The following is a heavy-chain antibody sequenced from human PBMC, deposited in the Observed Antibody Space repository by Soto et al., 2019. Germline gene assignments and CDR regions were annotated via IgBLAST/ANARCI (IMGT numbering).Heavy chain of an antibody. D-gene: IGHD1-26*01. Sequence: QVQLQESGPGLVKPSQTLSLTCTVSGGSISSGGYYWSWIRQHPGKGLEWIGYIYYSGSTYYNPALKSRVTITVDTSKNQFSLKLSSVTAADTAVYYCARGSSGEPAPWGYWGQGTLVTVSS. J-gene: IGHJ4*02. CDR1: GGSISSGGYY. V-gene: IGHV4-31*03. CDR3: ARGSSGEPAPWGY. CDR2: IYYSGST.